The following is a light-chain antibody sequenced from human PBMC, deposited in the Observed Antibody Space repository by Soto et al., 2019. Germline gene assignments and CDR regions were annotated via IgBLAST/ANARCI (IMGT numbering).Light chain of an antibody. Sequence: QSALTQPASLSGSPGQSLTISCTGTSSDIGGYNYVSWYQHHPGKAPKLLIYDVSDRPSGVSDRFSGSKSGNTASLTISGLQTEDEAVYYCSSFTSSASLDLFGAGTKVTVL. J-gene: IGLJ1*01. CDR2: DVS. CDR1: SSDIGGYNY. V-gene: IGLV2-14*03. CDR3: SSFTSSASLDL.